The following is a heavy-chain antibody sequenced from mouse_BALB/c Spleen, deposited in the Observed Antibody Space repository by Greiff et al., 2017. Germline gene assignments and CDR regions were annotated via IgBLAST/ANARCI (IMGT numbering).Heavy chain of an antibody. V-gene: IGHV1-15*01. J-gene: IGHJ3*01. CDR1: GFTFTDYE. CDR2: IDPETGGT. Sequence: VQLQQSGAELVRPGASVTLSCTASGFTFTDYEMHWVKQTPVHGLEWIGAIDPETGGTAYNQKFKGKATLTADKSSSTAYMELRSLTSEDSAVYYCTILGRAYWGQGTLVTVSA. D-gene: IGHD4-1*01. CDR3: TILGRAY.